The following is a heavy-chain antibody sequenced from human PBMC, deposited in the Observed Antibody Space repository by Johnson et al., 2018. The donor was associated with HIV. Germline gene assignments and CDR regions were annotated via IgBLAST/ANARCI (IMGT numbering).Heavy chain of an antibody. V-gene: IGHV3-23*04. CDR3: AKGDPSRYAFDF. CDR1: GFTFSSYA. CDR2: ISGSGGSP. J-gene: IGHJ3*01. Sequence: VQLVESGGGLVQSGGSLRLSCAASGFTFSSYAMSWVRQAPGTGLEWVSAISGSGGSPYYADSVKGRFTISRDNSKNTLYLQMNSLRAEDTAVYFCAKGDPSRYAFDFWGLGTLVTVSS.